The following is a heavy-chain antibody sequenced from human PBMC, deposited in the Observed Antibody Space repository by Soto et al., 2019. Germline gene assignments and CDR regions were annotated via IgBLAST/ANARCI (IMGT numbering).Heavy chain of an antibody. CDR3: ARRIAVAGTVNWFDP. Sequence: ASVKVSCKASGYTFTSYGISWVRQAPGQGLEWMGWISAYNGNTNYAQKLQGRVTMTTDTSTSTAYMELRSLRSDDTAVYYCARRIAVAGTVNWFDPWGQGALVTVSS. J-gene: IGHJ5*02. CDR1: GYTFTSYG. CDR2: ISAYNGNT. V-gene: IGHV1-18*04. D-gene: IGHD6-19*01.